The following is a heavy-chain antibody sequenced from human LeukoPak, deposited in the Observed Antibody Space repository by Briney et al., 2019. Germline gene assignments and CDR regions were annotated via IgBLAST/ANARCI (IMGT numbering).Heavy chain of an antibody. V-gene: IGHV3-33*06. CDR2: IWYNGGTT. CDR3: AKDRGTTATLRGHFDV. Sequence: PGRSLRLSCAASGFTFRSYGMHWVRLAPGKGLEWVAVIWYNGGTTYYTDSVKGRFTISRDNSKNMLYLQMNSLRAEDTAVYYCAKDRGTTATLRGHFDVWGRGTLVTVTS. D-gene: IGHD4-17*01. CDR1: GFTFRSYG. J-gene: IGHJ2*01.